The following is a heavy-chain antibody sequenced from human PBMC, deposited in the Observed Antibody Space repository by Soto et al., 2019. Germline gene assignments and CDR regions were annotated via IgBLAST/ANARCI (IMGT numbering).Heavy chain of an antibody. V-gene: IGHV3-23*01. CDR2: LSGSGGTT. Sequence: GGSLRLSCTVSGVTFSNYAMNWVRQAPGEGLEWVSSLSGSGGTTYYADSVKGRFIISRDNSKNTLYLLMNSLRAEDTALYYCAKQRADYGSGADTFYFDSWGQGALVTVSS. J-gene: IGHJ4*02. CDR3: AKQRADYGSGADTFYFDS. CDR1: GVTFSNYA. D-gene: IGHD3-10*01.